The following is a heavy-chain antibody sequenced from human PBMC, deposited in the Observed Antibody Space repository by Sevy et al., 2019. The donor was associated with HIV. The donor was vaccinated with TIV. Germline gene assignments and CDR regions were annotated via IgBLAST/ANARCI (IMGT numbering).Heavy chain of an antibody. D-gene: IGHD6-19*01. CDR1: GFTFSTYV. CDR2: IWDDGSNK. CDR3: ARENIAVAGIGYYFDH. Sequence: GGSLRLSCVASGFTFSTYVMHWVRQAPGKGLEWVAVIWDDGSNKEYVDSVKGRFTISRDNSKDTLYLQMNSLRAEDTAVYYCARENIAVAGIGYYFDHWGQGALVTVSS. V-gene: IGHV3-33*01. J-gene: IGHJ4*02.